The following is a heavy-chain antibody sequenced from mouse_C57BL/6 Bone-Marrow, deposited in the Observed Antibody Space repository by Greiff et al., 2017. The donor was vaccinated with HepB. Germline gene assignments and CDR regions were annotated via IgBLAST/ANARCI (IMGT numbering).Heavy chain of an antibody. J-gene: IGHJ2*01. Sequence: VQLQQSGAELARPGASVKLSCKASGYTFTSYGISWVKQRTGQGLEWIGEIYPRSGNTYYNEKFKGKATLTADKSSSTAYMELRSLTSEDSAVCFCARYTVLTLFGDWGQGTTLTVS. V-gene: IGHV1-81*01. CDR3: ARYTVLTLFGD. CDR1: GYTFTSYG. CDR2: IYPRSGNT.